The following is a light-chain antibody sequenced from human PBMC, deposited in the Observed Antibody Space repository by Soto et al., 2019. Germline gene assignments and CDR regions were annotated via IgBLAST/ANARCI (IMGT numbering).Light chain of an antibody. V-gene: IGKV3-11*01. J-gene: IGKJ4*01. CDR2: DTS. Sequence: EIVLTQSPATLSLSPGERATLSCRASESVSDYIAWYQQKPGQPPRLVIYDTSKRATGVPARFSGSWSGTDFTLTISSLEPEYFAVYYCQQRTNWLTFGGGTKVEIK. CDR3: QQRTNWLT. CDR1: ESVSDY.